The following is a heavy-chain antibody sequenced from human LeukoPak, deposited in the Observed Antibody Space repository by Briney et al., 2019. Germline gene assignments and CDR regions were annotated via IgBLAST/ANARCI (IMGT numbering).Heavy chain of an antibody. CDR2: ISGGGGTT. CDR3: PKDRILCPTANRSAP. CDR1: GFTFSDYS. J-gene: IGHJ5*02. V-gene: IGHV3-23*01. D-gene: IGHD2-15*01. Sequence: GGSLRLSCAASGFTFSDYSMNWIRQTPGKGLEWVSTISGGGGTTYYADSVRGRFTISRENSNNTLYLQMNSLRAEDTAIYYCPKDRILCPTANRSAPWSQGTLVTASS.